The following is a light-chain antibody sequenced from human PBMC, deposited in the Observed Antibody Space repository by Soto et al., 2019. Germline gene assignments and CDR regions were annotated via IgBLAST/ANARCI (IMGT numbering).Light chain of an antibody. V-gene: IGKV3-20*01. CDR2: AAS. CDR1: QSVSNNY. Sequence: EIVLTQSPGTLSLSPGERATLSCRASQSVSNNYLAWYQQKPGQAPRLLIYAASSRATGIPDRFSGSGSGTDFTLTISRLEPEDFAVYYCQQYGSSRLTFGGGTKVDIK. J-gene: IGKJ4*01. CDR3: QQYGSSRLT.